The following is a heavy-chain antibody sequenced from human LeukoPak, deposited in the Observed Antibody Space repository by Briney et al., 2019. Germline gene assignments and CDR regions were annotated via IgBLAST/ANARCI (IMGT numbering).Heavy chain of an antibody. D-gene: IGHD4/OR15-4a*01. J-gene: IGHJ6*03. V-gene: IGHV1-8*01. CDR3: ARVYGGYYYYYYYMDV. Sequence: ASVKVSCKASGYTFTSYDINRVRQATGQGLEWVGWMNPNSGNTGYAQKFQGRVTMTRNTSISTAYMELSSLRSEDTAVYYCARVYGGYYYYYYYMDVWGKGTTVTVSS. CDR2: MNPNSGNT. CDR1: GYTFTSYD.